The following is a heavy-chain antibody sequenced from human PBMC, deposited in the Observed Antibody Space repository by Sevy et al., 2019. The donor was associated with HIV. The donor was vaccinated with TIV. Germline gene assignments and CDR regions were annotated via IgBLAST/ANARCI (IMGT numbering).Heavy chain of an antibody. CDR2: INNSSRFI. J-gene: IGHJ4*02. CDR1: GFTFSDYY. Sequence: GGSLRLSCAASGFTFSDYYMSWIRQAPGKGPEWVSYINNSSRFIKYVDSVKGRFTISRDNAKNSLYLQMNSLRAGDKAVYYCARGKVLFDYWGQGTLVTVSS. CDR3: ARGKVLFDY. V-gene: IGHV3-11*06.